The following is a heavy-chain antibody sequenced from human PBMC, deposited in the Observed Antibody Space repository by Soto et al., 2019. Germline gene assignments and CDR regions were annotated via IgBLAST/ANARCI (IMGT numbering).Heavy chain of an antibody. D-gene: IGHD3-22*01. V-gene: IGHV3-33*01. J-gene: IGHJ4*02. CDR3: AGDPPEDSGGYFAFDY. CDR2: MWHEGSNK. Sequence: QVQLVESGGGVVQPGRSLRLSGAASGFTFSTYGMHWVRQAPGKGLERVAVMWHEGSNKYYTDSVKGRFTISSDNSKNTLYLQMNSLRAEDTAVYYCAGDPPEDSGGYFAFDYWGQGTLVTVSS. CDR1: GFTFSTYG.